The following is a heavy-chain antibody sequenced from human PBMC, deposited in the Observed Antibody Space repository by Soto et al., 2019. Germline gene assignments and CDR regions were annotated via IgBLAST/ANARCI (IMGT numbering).Heavy chain of an antibody. CDR1: GYTLTELS. Sequence: ASVKVSCKVSGYTLTELSMHWARQAPGKGLEWMGGFDPEDGETIYAQKFQGRVTMTEDTSTDTAYMELSSLRSEDTAVYYCAAYYYGSGSYGNWFDPWGQGTLVTVSS. CDR2: FDPEDGET. CDR3: AAYYYGSGSYGNWFDP. V-gene: IGHV1-24*01. J-gene: IGHJ5*02. D-gene: IGHD3-10*01.